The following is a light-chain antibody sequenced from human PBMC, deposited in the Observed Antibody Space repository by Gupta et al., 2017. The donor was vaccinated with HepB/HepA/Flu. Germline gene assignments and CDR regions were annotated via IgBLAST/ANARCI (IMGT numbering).Light chain of an antibody. Sequence: DIQMTQSPSTLSASVGDRVTITCRASESISSWLAWYQQKSGKAPKLLIYKASSVESGVPSRFSGSGSGTEFTLTISSLQTDDSATYYCQQYNSYACIFGQGTKLEIK. V-gene: IGKV1-5*03. CDR3: QQYNSYACI. J-gene: IGKJ2*02. CDR1: ESISSW. CDR2: KAS.